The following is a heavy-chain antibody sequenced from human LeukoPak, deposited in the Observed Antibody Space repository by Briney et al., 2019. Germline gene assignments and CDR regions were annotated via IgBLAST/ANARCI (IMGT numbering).Heavy chain of an antibody. CDR3: AREPHLRSSGWAFDY. J-gene: IGHJ4*02. CDR2: IIPILGIA. D-gene: IGHD6-19*01. Sequence: SVKVSCKASGGTFSSYAISWVRQAPGQGLEWMGRIIPILGIANYAQKFQGRVTITADKSTSTAYMELSSLRSEDTAAYYCAREPHLRSSGWAFDYWGQGTLVTVSS. V-gene: IGHV1-69*04. CDR1: GGTFSSYA.